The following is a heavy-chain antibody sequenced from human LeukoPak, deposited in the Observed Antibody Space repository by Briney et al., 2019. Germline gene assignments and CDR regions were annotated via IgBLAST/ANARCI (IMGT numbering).Heavy chain of an antibody. CDR2: IYSDDST. CDR1: GLTVSSYY. J-gene: IGHJ4*02. D-gene: IGHD5-24*01. CDR3: ARDRAGDGYLDH. Sequence: GGSLRLSCAASGLTVSSYYMSWVRQAPGKGLEWVSLIYSDDSTYYADSVKGRFTISRDTSKNTLYLQMNSLRAEDTAVYYCARDRAGDGYLDHWGQGTLVTVSS. V-gene: IGHV3-66*01.